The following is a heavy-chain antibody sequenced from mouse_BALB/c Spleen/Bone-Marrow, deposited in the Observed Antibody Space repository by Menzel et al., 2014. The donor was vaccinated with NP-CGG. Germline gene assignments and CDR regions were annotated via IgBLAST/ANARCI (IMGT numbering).Heavy chain of an antibody. Sequence: EVKLMESGGGLVQPGGSLKLSCAASGFTFSSYGMSWVRQTPDKRLELVASINSNGGSTYYPDSVKGRCTISRDNAKNTLSLQMSSLKSEDTAMYYCARGNYGNYVDYFDYWGQGTTLTVSS. V-gene: IGHV5-6-3*01. CDR1: GFTFSSYG. CDR3: ARGNYGNYVDYFDY. D-gene: IGHD2-1*01. CDR2: INSNGGST. J-gene: IGHJ2*01.